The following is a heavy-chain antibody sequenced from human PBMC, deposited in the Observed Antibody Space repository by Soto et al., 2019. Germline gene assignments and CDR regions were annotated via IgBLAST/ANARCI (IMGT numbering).Heavy chain of an antibody. J-gene: IGHJ4*02. CDR3: ASLRTGGSFDY. Sequence: SETLSLTCTVSGGSISSSSYYWGWIRQPPGKGLEWIGSIYYSGSTYYNPSLKSRVTISVDTSKNQFSLKLSSVTAADTAVYYCASLRTGGSFDYWGQGTLVTVSS. CDR2: IYYSGST. D-gene: IGHD7-27*01. V-gene: IGHV4-39*01. CDR1: GGSISSSSYY.